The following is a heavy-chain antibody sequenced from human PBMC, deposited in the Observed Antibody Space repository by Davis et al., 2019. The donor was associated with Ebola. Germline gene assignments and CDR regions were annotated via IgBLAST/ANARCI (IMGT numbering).Heavy chain of an antibody. CDR1: GFIFSTYV. D-gene: IGHD2-2*01. J-gene: IGHJ4*02. Sequence: GESLKISCSASGFIFSTYVMSWVRQAPGKGLEWVSVIHSGGSTYYADSVKGRFTISRDNLKNTLYLQMNSLRAEDTAVYYCVTSSSRYYFDYWGQGTLVTVSS. V-gene: IGHV3-53*01. CDR3: VTSSSRYYFDY. CDR2: IHSGGST.